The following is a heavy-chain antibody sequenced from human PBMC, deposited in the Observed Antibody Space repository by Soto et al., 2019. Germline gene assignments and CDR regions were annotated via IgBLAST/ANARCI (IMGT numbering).Heavy chain of an antibody. Sequence: EVQLLESGGGLVQPGGSLRLSCAATGFTFSSYAMSWVRQAPGKGLEWVSAISGSGGSTYYADSVKGRFTISRDNSKNTLYLQMNSLRAEDTAVYYCAKVSSGWYSNFDYWGQGTLVTVSS. CDR1: GFTFSSYA. CDR3: AKVSSGWYSNFDY. CDR2: ISGSGGST. J-gene: IGHJ4*02. V-gene: IGHV3-23*01. D-gene: IGHD6-19*01.